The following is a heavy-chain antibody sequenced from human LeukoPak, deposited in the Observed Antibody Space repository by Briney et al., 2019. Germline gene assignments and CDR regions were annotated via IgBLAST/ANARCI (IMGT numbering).Heavy chain of an antibody. CDR2: ISGSGGGT. J-gene: IGHJ4*02. CDR3: AKIQWLVSGYFDY. Sequence: PGGSLRLSCAASGFTFSSYAMSWVRQAPGKGLEWVSAISGSGGGTYYADSVKGRFTISRDNSKNTLYLQMNSLRAEYTAVYYCAKIQWLVSGYFDYWGQGTLVTVSS. D-gene: IGHD6-19*01. V-gene: IGHV3-23*01. CDR1: GFTFSSYA.